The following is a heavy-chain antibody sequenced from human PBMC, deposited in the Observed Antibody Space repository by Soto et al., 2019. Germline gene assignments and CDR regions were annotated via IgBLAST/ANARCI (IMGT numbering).Heavy chain of an antibody. J-gene: IGHJ4*02. Sequence: QVQLVQSGAEVKKPGASVKVSCKASGYTFTGYYMHWVRQAPGQGLEWMGWINPNSGGTNYAQKCQGWVTMTRDTSISTAYLELSRLRSDDTAVYYCARETKQQLLVRAYYFDYWGQGTLVTVSS. CDR1: GYTFTGYY. CDR2: INPNSGGT. CDR3: ARETKQQLLVRAYYFDY. V-gene: IGHV1-2*04. D-gene: IGHD6-19*01.